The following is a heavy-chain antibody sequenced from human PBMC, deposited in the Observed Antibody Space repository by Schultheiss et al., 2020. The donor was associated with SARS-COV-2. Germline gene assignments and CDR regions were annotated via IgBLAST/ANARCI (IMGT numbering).Heavy chain of an antibody. CDR1: GFTFSSYG. Sequence: GGSLRLSCAASGFTFSSYGMHWVRQAPGKGLEWVAVIWYDGSNKYYADSVKGRFTISRDNSKNTLYLQMNSLRDDDTAVYYCARAGRGWLQLDFWGQGILVTVAS. J-gene: IGHJ4*02. V-gene: IGHV3-33*01. D-gene: IGHD5-24*01. CDR2: IWYDGSNK. CDR3: ARAGRGWLQLDF.